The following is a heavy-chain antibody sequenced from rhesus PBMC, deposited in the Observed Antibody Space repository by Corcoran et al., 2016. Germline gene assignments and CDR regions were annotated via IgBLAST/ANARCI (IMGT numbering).Heavy chain of an antibody. CDR1: VYSISRAYC. Sequence: QVHLQESGPGLVKPSEPLSLPCAVPVYSISRAYCRSRFRPPPGKGMEWVGFIGGYRETTNYNPYLKSRVNVSKDTSKNQFSLKLSSVSAADTAVYYCASFTATFYFDSWGQGVLVTVSS. V-gene: IGHV4-127*01. CDR2: IGGYRETT. D-gene: IGHD5-12*01. CDR3: ASFTATFYFDS. J-gene: IGHJ4*01.